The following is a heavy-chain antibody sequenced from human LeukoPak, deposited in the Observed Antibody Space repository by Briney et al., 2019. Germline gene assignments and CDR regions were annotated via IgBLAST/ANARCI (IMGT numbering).Heavy chain of an antibody. J-gene: IGHJ4*02. Sequence: GGSLRLSCAASGFTVSSNYMSWVRQAPGKGLEWVSVIYSGGSTYYADSVKGRFTISRDNSKNTLYLQMNSLRAEDTAVYYCARQYSSSWRSFDYWGQGTLVTVSS. CDR3: ARQYSSSWRSFDY. D-gene: IGHD6-13*01. CDR2: IYSGGST. CDR1: GFTVSSNY. V-gene: IGHV3-53*05.